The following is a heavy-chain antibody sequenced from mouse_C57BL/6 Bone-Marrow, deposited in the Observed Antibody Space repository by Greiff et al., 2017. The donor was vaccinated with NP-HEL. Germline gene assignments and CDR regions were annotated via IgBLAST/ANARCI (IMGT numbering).Heavy chain of an antibody. D-gene: IGHD1-1*01. Sequence: EVKLQESGPELVKPGDSVKISCKASGYSFTGYFMNWVMQSHGKSLEWIGRINPYNGDTFYNQKFKGKATLTVDKSSSTANMELRSLTSEDSAVYYCARTGTTVDYWGQGTTLTVSS. CDR2: INPYNGDT. CDR3: ARTGTTVDY. V-gene: IGHV1-20*01. J-gene: IGHJ2*01. CDR1: GYSFTGYF.